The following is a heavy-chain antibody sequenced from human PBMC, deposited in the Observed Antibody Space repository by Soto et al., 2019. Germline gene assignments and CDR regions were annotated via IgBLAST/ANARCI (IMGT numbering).Heavy chain of an antibody. CDR2: IIPIFATP. V-gene: IGHV1-69*13. Sequence: SSVKVSCNASGGTFSSYAISWVRQAPGQGLEWLGGIIPIFATPNYAQKFQGRVTITADESTSTVYMEMSSLRSEDTAVYYCARDSITRYDSSGYSFDNWG. CDR1: GGTFSSYA. J-gene: IGHJ4*01. D-gene: IGHD3-22*01. CDR3: ARDSITRYDSSGYSFDN.